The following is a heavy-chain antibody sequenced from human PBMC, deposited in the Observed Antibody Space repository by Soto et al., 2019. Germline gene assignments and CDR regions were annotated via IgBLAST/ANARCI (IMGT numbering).Heavy chain of an antibody. Sequence: GGSLRLSCAASGFTFSSYAMSWVHQAPGKGLEWVSAISGSGGSTYYADSVKGRFTISRDNSKNTLYLQMNSLRAEDTAVYYCASSIAARGGFDYWGQGTLVTVSS. J-gene: IGHJ4*02. CDR1: GFTFSSYA. CDR3: ASSIAARGGFDY. CDR2: ISGSGGST. V-gene: IGHV3-23*01. D-gene: IGHD6-6*01.